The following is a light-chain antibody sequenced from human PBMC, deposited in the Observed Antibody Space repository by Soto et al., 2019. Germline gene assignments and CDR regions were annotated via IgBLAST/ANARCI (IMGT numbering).Light chain of an antibody. Sequence: QSALTQPASVSGSPGQSITISCTGTTSDVGGYNYVSWYRQHPGKAPKLLIYEVDNRPSGVSNRFSGSKSGNTASLTISGLQAEDEAHYYCNSDTSRRTRVFGGGTKLTVL. CDR3: NSDTSRRTRV. CDR2: EVD. CDR1: TSDVGGYNY. J-gene: IGLJ3*02. V-gene: IGLV2-14*01.